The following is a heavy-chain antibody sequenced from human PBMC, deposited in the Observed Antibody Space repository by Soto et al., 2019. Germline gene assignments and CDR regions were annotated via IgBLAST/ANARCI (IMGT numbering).Heavy chain of an antibody. J-gene: IGHJ5*02. Sequence: PSETLSLTCTVSGASMSSGGYYWTWIRQSPGKGLEWIGYIYYSGSTYYNPSLESRVAISLDTSRSQFSLTLHSVTAADTAIYYCARDRHNNFFDPWGQGTRVTVSS. V-gene: IGHV4-31*03. D-gene: IGHD6-6*01. CDR1: GASMSSGGYY. CDR3: ARDRHNNFFDP. CDR2: IYYSGST.